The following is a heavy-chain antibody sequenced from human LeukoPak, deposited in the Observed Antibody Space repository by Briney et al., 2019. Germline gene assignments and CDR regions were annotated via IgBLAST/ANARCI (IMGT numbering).Heavy chain of an antibody. CDR2: IYYSGST. CDR1: GGSISSYY. D-gene: IGHD3-22*01. V-gene: IGHV4-59*01. J-gene: IGHJ1*01. Sequence: PSETLSLTCTVSGGSISSYYWSWIRQPPGKGLEWIGYIYYSGSTNYNPSHKSRVTISVDTSKNQFSLKLSSVTAADTAVYYCARDAGNYYDSSGYYPEYFQHWGQGTLVTVSS. CDR3: ARDAGNYYDSSGYYPEYFQH.